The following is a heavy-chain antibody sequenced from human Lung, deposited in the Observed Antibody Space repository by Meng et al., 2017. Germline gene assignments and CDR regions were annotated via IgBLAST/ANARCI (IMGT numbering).Heavy chain of an antibody. CDR1: GFTFTNYW. CDR3: ASLAQSNYFDSSGYGY. Sequence: GESLKISCTASGFTFTNYWMTWVRQAPGGGLELVASINQDGNEKYYVDSVKGRFTISRDNAKNSLYLQLSSLRAEDTAVYYCASLAQSNYFDSSGYGYWGQGNLVNVSS. J-gene: IGHJ4*02. V-gene: IGHV3-7*01. D-gene: IGHD3-22*01. CDR2: INQDGNEK.